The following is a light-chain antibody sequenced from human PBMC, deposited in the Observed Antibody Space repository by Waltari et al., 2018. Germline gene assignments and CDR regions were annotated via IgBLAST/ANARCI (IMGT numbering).Light chain of an antibody. Sequence: QSALTQPPSVSGSPGQSVTISCTGTSSDVGSYNRVSWYQQPPGTAPKLMIYEASNRPSVVPDRFPGSKSGNTAARTISGLQAEDEADYYCSSYRSSSTVVFGGGTKLTVL. CDR1: SSDVGSYNR. CDR3: SSYRSSSTVV. J-gene: IGLJ2*01. CDR2: EAS. V-gene: IGLV2-18*02.